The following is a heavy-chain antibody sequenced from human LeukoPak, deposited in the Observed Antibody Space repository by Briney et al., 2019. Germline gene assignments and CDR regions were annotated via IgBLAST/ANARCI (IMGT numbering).Heavy chain of an antibody. J-gene: IGHJ5*02. CDR2: IYTSGST. Sequence: SETLSLTCTVSGGSISSYYWSWIRQPAGKGLEWIGRIYTSGSTNYNPSLKSRVTMSVDTSKNQFSLKLSSVTAVDTAVYYCARDLWFGELWNWFDPWGQGTLVTVSS. CDR3: ARDLWFGELWNWFDP. V-gene: IGHV4-4*07. CDR1: GGSISSYY. D-gene: IGHD3-10*01.